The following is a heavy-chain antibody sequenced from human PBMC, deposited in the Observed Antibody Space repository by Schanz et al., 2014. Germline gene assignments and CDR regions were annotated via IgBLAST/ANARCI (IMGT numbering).Heavy chain of an antibody. CDR1: RFTFSRYT. CDR3: ATGRAASNFGSEYFLY. D-gene: IGHD6-13*01. V-gene: IGHV3-30*09. CDR2: ISYDGSNK. J-gene: IGHJ1*01. Sequence: QVQLVESGGCVVQPGRSLRLSCAASRFTFSRYTMHWVRQAPGKGLEWVALISYDGSNKYYADSVKGRFAISRENSKNTMFLQMSSLRPEYTSVYYCATGRAASNFGSEYFLYWGQGTLVTVSS.